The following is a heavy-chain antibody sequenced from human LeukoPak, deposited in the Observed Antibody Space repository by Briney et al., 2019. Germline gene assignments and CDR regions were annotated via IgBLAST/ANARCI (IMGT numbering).Heavy chain of an antibody. CDR3: ARDALYYYGSGSYYNHYYYYYMDV. V-gene: IGHV1-46*01. CDR1: GYTFTSYY. CDR2: INPSGGST. D-gene: IGHD3-10*01. Sequence: ASVKVSCKASGYTFTSYYMHWVRQAPGQGLEWMGIINPSGGSTSYAQKFQGRVTMTRDTSTSTVYMELSSLRSGDTAVYYCARDALYYYGSGSYYNHYYYYYMDVWGKGTTVTVSS. J-gene: IGHJ6*03.